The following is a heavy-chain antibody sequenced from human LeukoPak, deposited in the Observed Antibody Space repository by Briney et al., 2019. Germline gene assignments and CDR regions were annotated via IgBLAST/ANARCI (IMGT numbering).Heavy chain of an antibody. Sequence: SETLSLTCAVSGYSISSGYYWGWIRQPPGKGLEWIGSIYHSGSTYYNPSLKSRVTISVDTSKKQFSLKLSSVTAADTAVYYCARQGTTVSPNFDLWGRGTLVTVSS. D-gene: IGHD4-11*01. V-gene: IGHV4-38-2*01. CDR1: GYSISSGYY. CDR3: ARQGTTVSPNFDL. J-gene: IGHJ2*01. CDR2: IYHSGST.